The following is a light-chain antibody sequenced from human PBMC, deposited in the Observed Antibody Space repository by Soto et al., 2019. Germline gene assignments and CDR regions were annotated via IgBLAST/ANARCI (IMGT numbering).Light chain of an antibody. Sequence: SYELTQPPSVSVSPGQTARITCSGDELPKQYAHWYQQKPGQAPVLVIYKDSERPSGIPERFSGSSSGTTVTLTISGVQAEDEADYYCPSADSSGTPWVVFGGGTKLTVL. J-gene: IGLJ2*01. CDR2: KDS. CDR1: ELPKQY. V-gene: IGLV3-25*03. CDR3: PSADSSGTPWVV.